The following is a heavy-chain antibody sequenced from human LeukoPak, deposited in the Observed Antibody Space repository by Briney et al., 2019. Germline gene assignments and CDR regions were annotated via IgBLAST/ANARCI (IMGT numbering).Heavy chain of an antibody. CDR3: AKGPSSGWYRHFDY. CDR1: GFIVKSNH. D-gene: IGHD6-19*01. J-gene: IGHJ4*02. V-gene: IGHV3-53*05. Sequence: GGSLRLSCAASGFIVKSNHMNWVRQAPGKGLEWVSIIYSDGTTYYADSVKGRFTVSRDDSNNTLYLQMNSLRAEDTALYYCAKGPSSGWYRHFDYWGQGTLVTVSS. CDR2: IYSDGTT.